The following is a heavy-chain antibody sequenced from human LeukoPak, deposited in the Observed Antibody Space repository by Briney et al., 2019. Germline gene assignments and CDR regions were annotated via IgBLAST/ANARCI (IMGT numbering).Heavy chain of an antibody. CDR1: GYTFTGYY. J-gene: IGHJ4*02. D-gene: IGHD6-6*01. V-gene: IGHV1-2*02. CDR2: INPNSGGT. CDR3: ARALSSLRLYYFDY. Sequence: ASVKVSCKASGYTFTGYYIHWVRQAPGQGLEWMGWINPNSGGTNYAQNLEGRVTMTRDTSISTPYMELSSLTSDDTAVYYCARALSSLRLYYFDYWGQGTLITVSS.